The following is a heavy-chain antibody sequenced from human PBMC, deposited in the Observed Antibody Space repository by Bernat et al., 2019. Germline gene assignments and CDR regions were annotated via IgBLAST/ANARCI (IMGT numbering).Heavy chain of an antibody. D-gene: IGHD6-6*01. V-gene: IGHV4-39*01. CDR3: ARHIWDGDSSSWYFDV. Sequence: QQQLQESGPGLVKPSETLFLTCSVSGDSISRNNYYWGWIRQPPGKGLEWIGSILYSGSTYYNPSLKNRVTISVDRSKNQFSLMLTSVTAADTAVFYCARHIWDGDSSSWYFDVWGRGTLVSVFS. CDR2: ILYSGST. CDR1: GDSISRNNYY. J-gene: IGHJ2*01.